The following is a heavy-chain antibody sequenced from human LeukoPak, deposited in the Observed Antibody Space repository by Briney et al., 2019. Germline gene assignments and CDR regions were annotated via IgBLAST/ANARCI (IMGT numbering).Heavy chain of an antibody. Sequence: GGSLRLSCAASGFTFSSYGMHWVRQVPGKGLEWVAVIWYDGSNKYYADSVKGRFTISRDNSKNTLYLQMNSLRAEDTAVYYCAREPYRRAPNYYYYGMDVWGQGTTVTVSS. CDR1: GFTFSSYG. D-gene: IGHD1-14*01. CDR3: AREPYRRAPNYYYYGMDV. J-gene: IGHJ6*02. V-gene: IGHV3-33*01. CDR2: IWYDGSNK.